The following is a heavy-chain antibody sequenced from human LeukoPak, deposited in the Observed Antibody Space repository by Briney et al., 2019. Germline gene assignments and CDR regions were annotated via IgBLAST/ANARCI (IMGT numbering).Heavy chain of an antibody. D-gene: IGHD4-23*01. Sequence: ASVKVSCKASGYTFTGYYMHWVRQAPGQGLEWMGWINPNSGGTNYAQKFQGRVTMTRDTSISTAYMGLSRLRSDDTAVYYCARDGGEGGNSYYYYMDVWGKGTTVTISS. CDR1: GYTFTGYY. J-gene: IGHJ6*03. V-gene: IGHV1-2*02. CDR3: ARDGGEGGNSYYYYMDV. CDR2: INPNSGGT.